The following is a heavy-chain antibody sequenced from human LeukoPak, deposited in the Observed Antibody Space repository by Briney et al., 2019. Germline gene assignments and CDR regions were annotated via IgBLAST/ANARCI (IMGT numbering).Heavy chain of an antibody. D-gene: IGHD7-27*01. J-gene: IGHJ4*02. CDR3: AREGAGDLGYYFDY. CDR2: IYYSGST. V-gene: IGHV4-30-4*01. CDR1: GGSISSGDYY. Sequence: SETLSLTCTVSGGSISSGDYYWSWIRQPPGKGLEWIGYIYYSGSTYYNPSLKSRVTISVDTSKNQFSLKLSSVTAADTAVYYCAREGAGDLGYYFDYWGQGTLVTVSS.